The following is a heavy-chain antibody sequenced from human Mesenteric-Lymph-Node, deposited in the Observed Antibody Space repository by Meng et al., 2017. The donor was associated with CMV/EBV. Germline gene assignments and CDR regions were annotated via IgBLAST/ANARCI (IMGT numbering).Heavy chain of an antibody. CDR1: GLTLSNIA. D-gene: IGHD5-24*01. CDR2: IDVPGNTI. J-gene: IGHJ4*02. CDR3: ARVGGDGYNDY. Sequence: GGSLRLSCAVSGLTLSNIAMDWVRQAPGKGLVWVSFIDVPGNTITYADSVKGRFTISRDNAKNSLYLQMNSLRAEDTAVYYCARVGGDGYNDYWGQGTLVTVSS. V-gene: IGHV3-74*01.